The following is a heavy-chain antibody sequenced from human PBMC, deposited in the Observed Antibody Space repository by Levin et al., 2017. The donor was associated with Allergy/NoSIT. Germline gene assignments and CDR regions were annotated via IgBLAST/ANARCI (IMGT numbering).Heavy chain of an antibody. V-gene: IGHV4-59*01. D-gene: IGHD6-13*01. CDR1: GDSISRFY. CDR3: ARATRSSLIYYFDY. CDR2: GFYSGTT. Sequence: SQTLSLTCTVSGDSISRFYWSWIRQPPGRGLEWIGNGFYSGTTNYNPSLKSRVTILVDTSKNQFSLKLSSVTAADTAVYYCARATRSSLIYYFDYWGPGALVTVSS. J-gene: IGHJ4*02.